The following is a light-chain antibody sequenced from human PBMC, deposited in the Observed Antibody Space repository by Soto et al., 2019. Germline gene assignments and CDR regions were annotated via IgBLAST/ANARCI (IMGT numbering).Light chain of an antibody. CDR2: AAS. Sequence: DIQMTQSPSSLSASVGDRVTITCRASQGIHNYLAWYQQKPGKVPKLLIYAASTLQSGVPSRFRGSGSGTDFTLTISSLQPEDAATYYCQKYNSAPRTFGQGTRVEIK. CDR3: QKYNSAPRT. J-gene: IGKJ1*01. V-gene: IGKV1-27*01. CDR1: QGIHNY.